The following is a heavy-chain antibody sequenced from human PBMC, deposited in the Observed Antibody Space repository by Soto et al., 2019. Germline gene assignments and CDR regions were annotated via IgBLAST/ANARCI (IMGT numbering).Heavy chain of an antibody. Sequence: SETLSLTCTVSGGSISSYYWSWIRQPPGKGLEWIGYIYYSGSTNYNPSLKSRVAISVDTSKNQFSLKLSSVTAADTAVYYCAREQGIYYFDYWGQGTLVTVCS. CDR2: IYYSGST. J-gene: IGHJ4*02. CDR1: GGSISSYY. CDR3: AREQGIYYFDY. V-gene: IGHV4-59*01.